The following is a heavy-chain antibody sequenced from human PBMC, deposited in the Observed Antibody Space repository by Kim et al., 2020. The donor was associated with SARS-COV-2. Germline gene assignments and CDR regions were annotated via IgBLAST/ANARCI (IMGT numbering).Heavy chain of an antibody. D-gene: IGHD4-17*01. CDR2: IGTAGDP. V-gene: IGHV3-13*05. J-gene: IGHJ6*02. CDR3: ARGGRVTTRGGAYYYYGMDV. Sequence: GGSLRLSCAASGFTFSSYDMHWVRQATGKGLEWVSAIGTAGDPYYPGSVKGRFTISRENAKNSLYLQMNSLRAGDTAVYYCARGGRVTTRGGAYYYYGMDVWGQGTTVTVSS. CDR1: GFTFSSYD.